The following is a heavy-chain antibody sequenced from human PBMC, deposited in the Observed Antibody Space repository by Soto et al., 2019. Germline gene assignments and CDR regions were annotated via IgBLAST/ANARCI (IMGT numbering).Heavy chain of an antibody. Sequence: GGSLKLSCVASGFNFSRNCISWVRQTPGKGLEWVSAISGSGGSTYYADSVKGRFTISRDNSKNTLYLQMNSLRAEDTAVYYCAKGRGDYYYYGMDVWGQGTTVTVS. CDR1: GFNFSRNC. CDR3: AKGRGDYYYYGMDV. J-gene: IGHJ6*02. V-gene: IGHV3-23*01. CDR2: ISGSGGST.